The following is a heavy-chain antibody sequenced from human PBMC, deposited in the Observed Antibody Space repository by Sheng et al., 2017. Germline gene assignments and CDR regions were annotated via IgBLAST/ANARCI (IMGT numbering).Heavy chain of an antibody. Sequence: QVQLQESGPGLVKPSETLSLTCAVSGYSISSGYYWGWIRQPPGKGLEWIGSIYHSGSTYYNPSLKSRVTISVDTSKNQFSLKLSSVTAADTAVYYCARTDYDFWSGDVYYFDYWGQGTLVTVSS. J-gene: IGHJ4*02. CDR2: IYHSGST. V-gene: IGHV4-38-2*01. D-gene: IGHD3-3*01. CDR1: GYSISSGYY. CDR3: ARTDYDFWSGDVYYFDY.